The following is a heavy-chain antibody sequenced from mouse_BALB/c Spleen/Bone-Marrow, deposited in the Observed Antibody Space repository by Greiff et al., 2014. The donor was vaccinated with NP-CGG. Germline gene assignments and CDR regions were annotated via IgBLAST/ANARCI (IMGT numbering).Heavy chain of an antibody. D-gene: IGHD2-3*01. CDR1: GYAFSSSW. J-gene: IGHJ4*01. V-gene: IGHV1-82*01. Sequence: QVQLQQSXPELVKPGASVKISCKASGYAFSSSWMNWVKQRPGQGLEWIGRIYPGDGDTKYNGKFKGKATLTADKSSSTAYMQLSSLTSVDSAVYFCARSDGYRDMDYWGQGTSVTVSS. CDR3: ARSDGYRDMDY. CDR2: IYPGDGDT.